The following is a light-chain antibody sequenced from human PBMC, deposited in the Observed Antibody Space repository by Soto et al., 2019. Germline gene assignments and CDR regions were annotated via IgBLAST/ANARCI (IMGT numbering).Light chain of an antibody. Sequence: QSALTQPRSVSGSPGQSVTISCTGSDTDVGSYNYVSWYQHHPGNAPKLIIHDVNQRPSGVPDRFSGSKSGYRASLAISGLQDDDEAIYCCLSYAGSNTLLFGEGTKLTVL. J-gene: IGLJ2*01. CDR3: LSYAGSNTLL. CDR1: DTDVGSYNY. V-gene: IGLV2-11*01. CDR2: DVN.